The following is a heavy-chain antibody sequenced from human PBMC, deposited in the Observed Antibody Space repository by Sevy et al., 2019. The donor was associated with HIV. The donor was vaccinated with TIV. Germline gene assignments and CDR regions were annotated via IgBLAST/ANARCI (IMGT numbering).Heavy chain of an antibody. CDR3: AKGISVGGGIAAVVTGIFDY. D-gene: IGHD6-13*01. J-gene: IGHJ4*02. V-gene: IGHV3-9*01. CDR1: GFTFDEYG. Sequence: GGSLRLSCAASGFTFDEYGMHWVRQAPGKGLEWVSGINCNSGNIGYADSVKGRFTISRDNAKNSLYLQMNSLRAEDTALYYWAKGISVGGGIAAVVTGIFDYWGQGTLVTVSS. CDR2: INCNSGNI.